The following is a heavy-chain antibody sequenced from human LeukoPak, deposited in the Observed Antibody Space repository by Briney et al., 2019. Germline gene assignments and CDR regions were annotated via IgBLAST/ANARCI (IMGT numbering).Heavy chain of an antibody. J-gene: IGHJ4*02. CDR2: FYPEDGET. CDR1: GYTLTELS. D-gene: IGHD5-12*01. V-gene: IGHV1-24*01. Sequence: ASVKVSCKVSGYTLTELSMHWVRQAPGKGLEWMGGFYPEDGETIYAQKFQGRVTMTEDTSTDTAYMELSSLRSEDTAVYYCARDDALVATGSFDYWGQGTLATVSS. CDR3: ARDDALVATGSFDY.